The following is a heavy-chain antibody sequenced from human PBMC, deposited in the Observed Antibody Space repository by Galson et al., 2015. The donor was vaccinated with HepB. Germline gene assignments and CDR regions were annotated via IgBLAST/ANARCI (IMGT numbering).Heavy chain of an antibody. CDR2: IRSKAYGGTT. D-gene: IGHD4-17*01. Sequence: SLRLSCAASGFTFGDYAMSWFRQAPGKGLEWVGFIRSKAYGGTTEYAASVKGRFTISRDDSKSIAYLQMNSLKTEDTAVYYCTRLWGGYGDYPFAFDYWGQGTLVTVSS. J-gene: IGHJ4*02. CDR1: GFTFGDYA. V-gene: IGHV3-49*03. CDR3: TRLWGGYGDYPFAFDY.